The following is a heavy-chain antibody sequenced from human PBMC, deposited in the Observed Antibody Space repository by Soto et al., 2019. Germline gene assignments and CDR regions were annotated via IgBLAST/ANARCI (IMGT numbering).Heavy chain of an antibody. CDR1: GGSISSGDYY. V-gene: IGHV4-30-4*01. D-gene: IGHD2-15*01. J-gene: IGHJ4*02. Sequence: SETLSLTCTVSGGSISSGDYYWSWIRQPPGKGLELIGYIYFSGSTYYNPSLKSRVTTSVDTSKNQFSLKLSSVTAADTAVYYCARVADCSGGRCYFSVDYWGQGTLVTVSS. CDR2: IYFSGST. CDR3: ARVADCSGGRCYFSVDY.